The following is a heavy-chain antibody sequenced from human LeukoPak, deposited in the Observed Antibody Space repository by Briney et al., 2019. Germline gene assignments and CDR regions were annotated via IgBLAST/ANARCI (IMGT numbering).Heavy chain of an antibody. CDR1: GFTFSSYW. Sequence: SGGSLRLSCAASGFTFSSYWMHWVRQAPGKGLVWVSRINSDGSSTTYADSVKGRFTISRDNAKNTLYLQMNSLRAEDTAVYYCAGLFLCFGCSSSSHSFNIWGQGTMVTVSS. CDR3: AGLFLCFGCSSSSHSFNI. D-gene: IGHD6-6*01. CDR2: INSDGSST. V-gene: IGHV3-74*01. J-gene: IGHJ3*02.